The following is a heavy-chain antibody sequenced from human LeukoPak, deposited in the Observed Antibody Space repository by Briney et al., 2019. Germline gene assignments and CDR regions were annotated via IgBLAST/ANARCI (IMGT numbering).Heavy chain of an antibody. CDR1: GYTFTSYY. D-gene: IGHD5-24*01. Sequence: ASVEVSCKASGYTFTSYYMHWVRQAPGQGLEWMGIINPSGGSTSYAQKFQGRVTMTRDTSTSTVYMELSSLRSEDTAVYYCARGLSGVEMATIPYYFDYWGQGTLVTVSS. V-gene: IGHV1-46*01. J-gene: IGHJ4*02. CDR2: INPSGGST. CDR3: ARGLSGVEMATIPYYFDY.